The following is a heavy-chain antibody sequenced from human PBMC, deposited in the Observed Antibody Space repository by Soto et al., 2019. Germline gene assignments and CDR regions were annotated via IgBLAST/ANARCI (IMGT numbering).Heavy chain of an antibody. CDR1: GGSMSSYY. Sequence: SETLSLTCTVSGGSMSSYYWSWIRQPPGKGLEWIGYIYYSGSNNYNPSLKSRVTMSVDTHKNQFSLKLSSVTAADTAVYYCARRGYGPGFPYYDGMYVWGQGTTVTGS. J-gene: IGHJ6*02. CDR3: ARRGYGPGFPYYDGMYV. D-gene: IGHD3-10*01. V-gene: IGHV4-59*01. CDR2: IYYSGSN.